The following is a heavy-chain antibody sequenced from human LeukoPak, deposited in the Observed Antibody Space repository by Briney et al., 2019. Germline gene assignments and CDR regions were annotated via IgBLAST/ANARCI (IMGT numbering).Heavy chain of an antibody. V-gene: IGHV4-4*07. CDR1: GGSISSYY. CDR3: ARTQGQQLVFGYYFDY. J-gene: IGHJ4*02. CDR2: IYTSGST. Sequence: SETLSLTCTVSGGSISSYYWSWIRQHAGKGLEWIGRIYTSGSTNYNPSLKSRVTMSVDTSKNQFSLKLSSVTAADTAVYYSARTQGQQLVFGYYFDYWGQGTLVTVSS. D-gene: IGHD6-6*01.